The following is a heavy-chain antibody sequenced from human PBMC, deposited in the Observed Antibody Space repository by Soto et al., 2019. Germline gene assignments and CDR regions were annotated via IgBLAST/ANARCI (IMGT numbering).Heavy chain of an antibody. J-gene: IGHJ5*02. V-gene: IGHV4-34*01. CDR2: INHSGST. CDR1: GGSFSGYY. Sequence: PSETLSLTCAVYGGSFSGYYWSWIRQPPGKGLEWIGEINHSGSTNYNPSLKSRVTISVDTSKNQFSLKLSSVTAADTAVYYCARERVFVVVPAARRSGVRGSWFDXWGQGTLVTVSS. D-gene: IGHD2-2*01. CDR3: ARERVFVVVPAARRSGVRGSWFDX.